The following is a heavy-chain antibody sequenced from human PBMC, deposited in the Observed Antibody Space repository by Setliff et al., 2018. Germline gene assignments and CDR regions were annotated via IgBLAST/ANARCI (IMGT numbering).Heavy chain of an antibody. J-gene: IGHJ6*03. CDR3: ARAISGWYSAHYYYMDV. Sequence: KASETLSLTCTVSGGSISSGGYYWSWIRQHPGKGLEWIGYIYYSGSTSYYNPSLKSRVTISVDTSKNQLSLKLSSVTAADTAVYYCARAISGWYSAHYYYMDVWGKGTTVTVSS. V-gene: IGHV4-31*03. CDR1: GGSISSGGYY. D-gene: IGHD6-19*01. CDR2: IYYSGSTS.